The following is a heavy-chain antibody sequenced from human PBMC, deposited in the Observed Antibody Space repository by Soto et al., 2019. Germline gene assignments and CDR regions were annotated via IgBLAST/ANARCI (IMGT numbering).Heavy chain of an antibody. D-gene: IGHD3-22*01. CDR3: ASGYDSSGYWV. CDR2: IYFTGST. CDR1: GGSVSSDTYY. V-gene: IGHV4-61*01. Sequence: QVQLQESRLGLVTPSETLSLTCTVSGGSVSSDTYYWSWIRQPPGKGLEYIAYIYFTGSTNYNPSLKSRVTMSVDTSKNQFSLKLTSVTAADTAVYYCASGYDSSGYWVWGQGTLVIVSS. J-gene: IGHJ4*02.